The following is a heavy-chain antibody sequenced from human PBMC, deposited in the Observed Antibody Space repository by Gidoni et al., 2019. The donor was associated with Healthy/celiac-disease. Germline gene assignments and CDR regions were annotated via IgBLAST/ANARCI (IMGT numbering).Heavy chain of an antibody. J-gene: IGHJ4*02. CDR2: INHSGST. D-gene: IGHD2-15*01. CDR3: ARGLSGGSDY. V-gene: IGHV4-34*01. CDR1: GGSFSGYY. Sequence: QVQLPQWGAGLLKPSETLSLTCAVYGGSFSGYYWSWSRQPPGKGLEWIGEINHSGSTNYNPSLKRRVTISVDTSKNQFSLKLSSVTAADTAVYYCARGLSGGSDYWGQGTLVTVSS.